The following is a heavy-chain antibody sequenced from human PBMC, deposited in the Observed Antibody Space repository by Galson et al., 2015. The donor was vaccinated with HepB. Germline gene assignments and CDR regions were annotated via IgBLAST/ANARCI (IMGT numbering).Heavy chain of an antibody. CDR1: GGTFSSYT. V-gene: IGHV1-69*02. J-gene: IGHJ4*02. CDR3: ARGGVGYGGQFHYFDY. Sequence: SVKVSCKASGGTFSSYTISWVRQAPGQGLEWMGRIIPILGIANYAQKFQGRVTITADKSTSTAYMELSSLRSEDTAVYYCARGGVGYGGQFHYFDYWGQGTLVTVSS. D-gene: IGHD4-23*01. CDR2: IIPILGIA.